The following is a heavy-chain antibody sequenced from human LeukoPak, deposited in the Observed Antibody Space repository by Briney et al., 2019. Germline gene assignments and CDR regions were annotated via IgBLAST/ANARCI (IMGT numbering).Heavy chain of an antibody. Sequence: GGSLRLSCAVSGFTVSSNYMSWVRQAPGKELEWVSVIYSGGSTYHADSVKGRFTISRDNSKNTLFLQMNSLRAEDTAVYYCAKQMAVDYFDYWGQGTLVTVSS. D-gene: IGHD5-24*01. CDR3: AKQMAVDYFDY. J-gene: IGHJ4*02. CDR2: IYSGGST. CDR1: GFTVSSNY. V-gene: IGHV3-66*04.